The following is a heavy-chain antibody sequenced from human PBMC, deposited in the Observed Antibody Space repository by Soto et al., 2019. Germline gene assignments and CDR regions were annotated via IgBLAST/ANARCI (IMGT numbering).Heavy chain of an antibody. CDR2: SRNKANSYST. D-gene: IGHD1-26*01. CDR1: GFTFSDHY. CDR3: ARIRLGSYHLKYFDY. J-gene: IGHJ4*02. Sequence: PGGSLRLSCAASGFTFSDHYVDWVRQAPGKGLEWVARSRNKANSYSTEYAASAKGRFTISRDDSKNLGYLQMSSLKTEDTALYYCARIRLGSYHLKYFDYWGQGTLVTVSS. V-gene: IGHV3-72*01.